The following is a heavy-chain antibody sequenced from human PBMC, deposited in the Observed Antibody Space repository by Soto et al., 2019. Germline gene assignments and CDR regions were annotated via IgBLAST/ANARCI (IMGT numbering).Heavy chain of an antibody. V-gene: IGHV1-46*04. CDR3: AREGRYCSGGSCLPYYYYGMDV. CDR1: GYTFTSYY. Sequence: QVQLVQSGAEVKKPGASVKVSCKASGYTFTSYYMHWVRQAPGQGLEWMGIINPSGGSTSNAQKSQRRVTMTSDTSTSTVYMELSSLRSEDTAVYYCAREGRYCSGGSCLPYYYYGMDVWGQGTTVTVSS. J-gene: IGHJ6*02. D-gene: IGHD2-15*01. CDR2: INPSGGST.